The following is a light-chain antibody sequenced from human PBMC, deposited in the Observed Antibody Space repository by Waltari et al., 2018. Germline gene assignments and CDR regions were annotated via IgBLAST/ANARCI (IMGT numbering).Light chain of an antibody. CDR2: EVT. CDR3: SAYVGSEVV. CDR1: SSDDGGYNY. J-gene: IGLJ3*02. Sequence: QSALTQPPSASGSPGQSVTISCTGTSSDDGGYNYVSWYQQHPGKAPKHLIFEVTKRPSGVPDRFPGSKSGDMASLTVSGLQADDEADYFCSAYVGSEVVFGEGTKLTVL. V-gene: IGLV2-8*01.